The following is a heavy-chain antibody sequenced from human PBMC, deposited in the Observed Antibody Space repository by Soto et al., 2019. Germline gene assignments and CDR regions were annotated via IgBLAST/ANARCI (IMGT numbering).Heavy chain of an antibody. CDR1: GGTFSSYA. D-gene: IGHD6-19*01. Sequence: SVKVSCKASGGTFSSYAISWVRQAPGQGLEWMGGIIPIFGTANYAQKFQGRVTITADESTSTAYMELSSLRSEDTAVYYCAREDSSGWYHYYYGMDVWGQGTTVTVSS. V-gene: IGHV1-69*13. CDR3: AREDSSGWYHYYYGMDV. CDR2: IIPIFGTA. J-gene: IGHJ6*02.